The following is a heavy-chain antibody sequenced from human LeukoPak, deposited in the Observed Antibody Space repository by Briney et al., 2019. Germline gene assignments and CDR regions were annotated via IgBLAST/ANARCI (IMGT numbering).Heavy chain of an antibody. V-gene: IGHV4-34*01. D-gene: IGHD6-19*01. CDR1: GGSFSGYY. CDR3: VVTYSSGWYLGP. Sequence: TSETLSLTCAVYGGSFSGYYWSWIRQPPGKGLEWIGEINHSGSTNYNPSLKSRVTISVDTSKNQFSLNLTSVTAADTAVYYCVVTYSSGWYLGPWGQGTLVTVSS. CDR2: INHSGST. J-gene: IGHJ5*02.